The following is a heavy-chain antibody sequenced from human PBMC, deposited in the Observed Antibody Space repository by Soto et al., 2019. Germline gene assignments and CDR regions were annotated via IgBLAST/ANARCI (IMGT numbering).Heavy chain of an antibody. CDR1: GFTFSSYD. D-gene: IGHD2-2*01. J-gene: IGHJ5*02. CDR3: ARDRSRGWFDP. CDR2: ISTAGDT. Sequence: EVQLVESGGGMVQPGGSLRLSCAASGFTFSSYDMHWLRQAPGKGLEWVCSISTAGDTYYPNSVKGRFTVSGENAKNSFYLQMTSLRAEDTAVYYCARDRSRGWFDPWGQGTLVTVSS. V-gene: IGHV3-13*01.